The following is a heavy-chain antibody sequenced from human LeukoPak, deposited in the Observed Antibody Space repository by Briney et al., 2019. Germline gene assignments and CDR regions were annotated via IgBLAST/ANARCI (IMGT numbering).Heavy chain of an antibody. Sequence: PSETLSLTCTVSGGSISSSSYYWGWIRQPPGKGLEWIGSIYYSGSTYYNPSLKSRVTMSVDTSKNQFSLKLSSVAAADTAVYYCARDAMDGGNFDFWGQGTLVTVSS. D-gene: IGHD4-23*01. V-gene: IGHV4-39*07. CDR2: IYYSGST. CDR1: GGSISSSSYY. J-gene: IGHJ4*02. CDR3: ARDAMDGGNFDF.